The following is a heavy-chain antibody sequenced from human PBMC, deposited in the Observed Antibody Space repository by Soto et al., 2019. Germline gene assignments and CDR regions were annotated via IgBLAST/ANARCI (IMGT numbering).Heavy chain of an antibody. CDR1: GGSISSVGYY. V-gene: IGHV4-31*03. D-gene: IGHD1-1*01. Sequence: QVQLQESGPGLVKPSQTLSLTCTVSGGSISSVGYYWSWIRQHPGKGLEWIGYIYHSGNAYYNPTLKSGLTLSVETSKHHFSLKLTSVPAADTAVYYCARENSGDGSNYLAYWGQGMLVTVSS. J-gene: IGHJ4*02. CDR2: IYHSGNA. CDR3: ARENSGDGSNYLAY.